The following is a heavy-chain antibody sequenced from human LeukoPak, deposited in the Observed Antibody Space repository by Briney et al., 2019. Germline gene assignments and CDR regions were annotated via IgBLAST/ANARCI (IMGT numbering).Heavy chain of an antibody. CDR1: GYSISSGYY. V-gene: IGHV4-38-2*01. CDR3: ARLSSIAAAYYFDY. J-gene: IGHJ4*02. Sequence: SETLSLTCAVSGYSISSGYYWGWIRQPPGKGLEWIGSIYHSGSTYYNPSLKSRVTISADTSKNQFSLKLSSVTAADTAVYYCARLSSIAAAYYFDYWGQGTLVTVSS. D-gene: IGHD6-13*01. CDR2: IYHSGST.